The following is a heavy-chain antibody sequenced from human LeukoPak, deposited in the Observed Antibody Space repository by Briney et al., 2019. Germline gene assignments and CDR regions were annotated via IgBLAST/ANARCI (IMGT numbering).Heavy chain of an antibody. V-gene: IGHV3-23*01. Sequence: GGSLRLSCAASGFTFSAYVMSWVRQAPGKGLEWVSSISGSGDITYYADSVKGRFTISRDNSRNTLHLQMNSLRAEDTALYYCAKAHLPDYYYMDVWGKGTPVTVSS. J-gene: IGHJ6*03. CDR1: GFTFSAYV. CDR3: AKAHLPDYYYMDV. CDR2: ISGSGDIT.